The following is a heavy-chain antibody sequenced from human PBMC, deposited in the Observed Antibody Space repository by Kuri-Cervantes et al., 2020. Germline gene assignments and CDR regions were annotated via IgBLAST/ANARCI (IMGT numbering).Heavy chain of an antibody. V-gene: IGHV3-21*01. Sequence: GESLKISCAASGFTFSSYAMSWVRQAPGKGLEWVSSISSSSSYIYYADSVKGRFTISRDNAKNSLYLQMNSLRAEDTAVYYCAKSPSFRGWPYHLDYWGQGTLVTVSS. D-gene: IGHD6-19*01. CDR1: GFTFSSYA. CDR2: ISSSSSYI. CDR3: AKSPSFRGWPYHLDY. J-gene: IGHJ4*02.